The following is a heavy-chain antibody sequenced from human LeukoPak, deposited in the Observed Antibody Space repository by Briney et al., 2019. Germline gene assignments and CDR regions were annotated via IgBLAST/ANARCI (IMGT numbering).Heavy chain of an antibody. Sequence: SQTLSLTCTVSGGSISSGIYYWSWIRQPAGKGLEWIGHIYSSERINYNPSLKSRVTISLNTSKNQFSLKLTSVTTADTAVYYCARVSYDSSGYLKFDYWGQGTLVTVSS. J-gene: IGHJ4*02. V-gene: IGHV4-61*09. CDR2: IYSSERI. CDR3: ARVSYDSSGYLKFDY. D-gene: IGHD3-22*01. CDR1: GGSISSGIYY.